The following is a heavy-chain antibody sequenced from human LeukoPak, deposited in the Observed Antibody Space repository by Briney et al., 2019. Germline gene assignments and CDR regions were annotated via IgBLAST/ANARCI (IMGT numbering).Heavy chain of an antibody. D-gene: IGHD2-21*02. J-gene: IGHJ4*02. CDR1: EFTFSSYG. V-gene: IGHV3-33*01. CDR2: IWYDGSNK. Sequence: GRSLRLSCAVSEFTFSSYGMHWVRQAPGKGLEWVAVIWYDGSNKYYADSAKGRFTISRDNSKNTLYLQMNSLRAEDTAVYYCARDRSGDHLYYFDYWGQGTLVTVSS. CDR3: ARDRSGDHLYYFDY.